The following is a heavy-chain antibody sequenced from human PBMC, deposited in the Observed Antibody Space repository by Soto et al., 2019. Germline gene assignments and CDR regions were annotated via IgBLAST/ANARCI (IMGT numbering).Heavy chain of an antibody. V-gene: IGHV4-39*07. D-gene: IGHD7-27*01. CDR3: ARPLTGDMWIAFDI. CDR1: GGSISSSSYY. J-gene: IGHJ3*02. Sequence: PSETLSLTCTVSGGSISSSSYYWGWIRQPPGKGLEWIGSIYYSGSTYYNPSLKSRVTISVDTSKNQFSLKLSSVTAADTAVYYCARPLTGDMWIAFDIWGQGTMVTVSS. CDR2: IYYSGST.